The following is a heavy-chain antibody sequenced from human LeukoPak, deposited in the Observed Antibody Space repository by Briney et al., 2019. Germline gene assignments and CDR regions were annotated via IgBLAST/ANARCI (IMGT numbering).Heavy chain of an antibody. D-gene: IGHD5-24*01. CDR3: AKEGRSLQTY. CDR1: GFRFSSNW. V-gene: IGHV3-7*03. CDR2: IKEDGTET. J-gene: IGHJ4*02. Sequence: GGSLRLSCAASGFRFSSNWMSWVRLAPGKGLEWVANIKEDGTETYYVDSVKGRFTISRDNAKNSLYLQMNSLRVEVTAVYYCAKEGRSLQTYWGQGTLVTVSS.